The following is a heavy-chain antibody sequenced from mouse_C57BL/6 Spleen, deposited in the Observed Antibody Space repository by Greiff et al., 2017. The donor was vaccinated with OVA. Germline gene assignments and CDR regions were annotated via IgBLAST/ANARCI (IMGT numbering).Heavy chain of an antibody. J-gene: IGHJ4*01. D-gene: IGHD1-1*01. CDR2: IDPSDSYT. CDR1: GYTFTSYW. CDR3: YYGSSHGYYAMDY. Sequence: QVQLQQPGAELVKPGASVKLSCKASGYTFTSYWMQWVKQRPGQGLEWIGEIDPSDSYTNYNQKFKGKATLTVDTSSSTAYMQLSSLTSEDSAVYYCYYGSSHGYYAMDYWGQGTSVTVSS. V-gene: IGHV1-50*01.